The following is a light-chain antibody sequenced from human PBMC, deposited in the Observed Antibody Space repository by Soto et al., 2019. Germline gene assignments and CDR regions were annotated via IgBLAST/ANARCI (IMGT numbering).Light chain of an antibody. Sequence: DIQMTQSPSTLSASVEDRVTITCRASQSIRSWLAWYQQKPGKAPQLLIYDASNLESGVPSGFSGSGSGTEFTLTISSLQPDDFATYYCQQYDSFSKTFGRGTKV. CDR3: QQYDSFSKT. CDR1: QSIRSW. J-gene: IGKJ1*01. CDR2: DAS. V-gene: IGKV1-5*01.